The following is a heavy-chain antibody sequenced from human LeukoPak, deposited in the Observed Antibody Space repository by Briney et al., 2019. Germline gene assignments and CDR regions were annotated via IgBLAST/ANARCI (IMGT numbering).Heavy chain of an antibody. D-gene: IGHD1-20*01. CDR3: ARGASITGKNRWSDP. Sequence: ASVKVSCKASGYTFTGYYMHWVRQAPGQGLEWMGWINPNSGGTNYAQKFQGRVTMTRDTSISTAYMELSRLRSDDTAVYYCARGASITGKNRWSDPWGQGTLVTVSS. J-gene: IGHJ5*02. CDR1: GYTFTGYY. V-gene: IGHV1-2*02. CDR2: INPNSGGT.